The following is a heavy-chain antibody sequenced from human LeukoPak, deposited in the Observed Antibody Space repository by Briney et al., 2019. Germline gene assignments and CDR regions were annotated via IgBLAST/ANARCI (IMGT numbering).Heavy chain of an antibody. D-gene: IGHD2-2*01. Sequence: GASVKVCCKASGYTFTGDYMLWVRQAPGQGLELVGWIYPNSGGTNYTQKFHGRVSMNSDTSISTDYMEQSRLRSDDTAMYYCARDQVVVVPAAKNWFDPWGQGTLVTVSS. J-gene: IGHJ5*02. V-gene: IGHV1-2*02. CDR2: IYPNSGGT. CDR1: GYTFTGDY. CDR3: ARDQVVVVPAAKNWFDP.